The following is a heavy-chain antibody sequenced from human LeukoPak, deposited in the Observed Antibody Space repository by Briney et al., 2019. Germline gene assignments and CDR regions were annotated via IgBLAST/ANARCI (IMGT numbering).Heavy chain of an antibody. CDR2: ISGSGDST. CDR1: GFTFSTYA. CDR3: AKGWRRGWLEY. D-gene: IGHD6-19*01. J-gene: IGHJ4*02. Sequence: GGSLRLSCAASGFTFSTYAMSWVRQAPGKGLEWVSGISGSGDSTHYTDSVKGRFTIFRDNFKNTLYLQVNSLRAEDTSVYYCAKGWRRGWLEYWGQGTLVTVSS. V-gene: IGHV3-23*01.